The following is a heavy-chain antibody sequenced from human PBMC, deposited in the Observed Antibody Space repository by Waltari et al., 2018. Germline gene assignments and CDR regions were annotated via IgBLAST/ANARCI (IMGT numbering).Heavy chain of an antibody. V-gene: IGHV4-38-2*01. CDR2: IYPGGDT. CDR3: ARRGRLSSYFFDY. Sequence: QLHLQESGPGLLQPSETLSLTCAVSGYSISGGAFWGWVRQPPGKGLEWIGSIYPGGDTYFNPSLKSRVTISVDKSKNQDSLNLRSMTAADTAVYYCARRGRLSSYFFDYWGQGTLVTVSS. D-gene: IGHD2-15*01. CDR1: GYSISGGAF. J-gene: IGHJ4*02.